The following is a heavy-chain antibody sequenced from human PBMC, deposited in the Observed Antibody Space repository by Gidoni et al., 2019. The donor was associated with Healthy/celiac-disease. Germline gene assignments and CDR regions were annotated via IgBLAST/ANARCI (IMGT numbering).Heavy chain of an antibody. J-gene: IGHJ4*02. V-gene: IGHV3-49*04. CDR3: TREGRDSSSFFDY. Sequence: EVQLVESGGGWVQPGRSLRLSCTAAGFTYGDYAMSWVRQAPGKGREWVGFIRSKAYGGTTEYAASVKGRFTISMDDSKSIAYLQMNSLKTEDTAVYYCTREGRDSSSFFDYWGQGTLVTVSS. CDR2: IRSKAYGGTT. CDR1: GFTYGDYA. D-gene: IGHD6-6*01.